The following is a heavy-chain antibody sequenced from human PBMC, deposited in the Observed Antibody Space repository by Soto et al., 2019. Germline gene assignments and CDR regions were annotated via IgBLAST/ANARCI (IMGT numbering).Heavy chain of an antibody. CDR1: GYSFTSYW. CDR2: IYPGDSDT. Sequence: PGESLKISCKGSGYSFTSYWIGWVRQMPGKGLEWMGIIYPGDSDTRYSPSFQGQVTISADKSISTAYLQWSSLKASDTAMYYCARDAMVRGVIIRASPYYYYGMDVWGQGTTVTVSS. V-gene: IGHV5-51*01. D-gene: IGHD3-10*01. CDR3: ARDAMVRGVIIRASPYYYYGMDV. J-gene: IGHJ6*02.